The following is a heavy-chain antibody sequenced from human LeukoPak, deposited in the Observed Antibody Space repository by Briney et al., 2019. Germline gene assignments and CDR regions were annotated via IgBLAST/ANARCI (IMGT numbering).Heavy chain of an antibody. CDR2: IYHSGST. D-gene: IGHD1-26*01. V-gene: IGHV4-4*02. Sequence: SGTLSLTCTVSGGSISSSNWWSWVRQPPGKGLEWIREIYHSGSTNYNPSLKSRVTISVDKSKNQFSLKLSSVTAADTAVYYCAREEWELPSNYAFDIWGQGTMVTVSS. CDR1: GGSISSSNW. CDR3: AREEWELPSNYAFDI. J-gene: IGHJ3*02.